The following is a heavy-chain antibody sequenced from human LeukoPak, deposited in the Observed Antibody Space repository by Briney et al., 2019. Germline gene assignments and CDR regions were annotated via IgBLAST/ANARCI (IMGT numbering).Heavy chain of an antibody. V-gene: IGHV4-4*02. J-gene: IGHJ4*02. CDR1: GDSINSLDL. CDR3: AGLVGRYSSGLYYYYFDY. D-gene: IGHD3-22*01. Sequence: PSETLSLTCTVSGDSINSLDLWSWVRQPPGKGLEWIGEMYLSGTTHSNPSVKSRVTISIDKSKNQFFLNLSSVTAAVTAVYYCAGLVGRYSSGLYYYYFDYWGQGTLVTVSS. CDR2: MYLSGTT.